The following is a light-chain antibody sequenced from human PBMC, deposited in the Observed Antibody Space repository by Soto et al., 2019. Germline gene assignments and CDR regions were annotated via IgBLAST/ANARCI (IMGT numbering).Light chain of an antibody. V-gene: IGLV1-40*01. CDR2: GNI. CDR3: QSYDTSLSVVV. CDR1: SSNIGAGYD. Sequence: QSVLTKPPSVSGAPGQRVTISCTGSSSNIGAGYDVHWYQQRPGTAPKLLIFGNINRPSGVPDRFSVSKSDTSASLAITGLQPEDAAEYYCQSYDTSLSVVVFGGGTKLTVL. J-gene: IGLJ2*01.